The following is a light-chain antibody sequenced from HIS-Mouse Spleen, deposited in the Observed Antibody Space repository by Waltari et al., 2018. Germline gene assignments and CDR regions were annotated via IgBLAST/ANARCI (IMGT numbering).Light chain of an antibody. CDR2: EDS. J-gene: IGLJ2*01. Sequence: SYELTQPPSVSVSPGQTARITCSGDALPKKYAYWYQQKSGQAPVLVIYEDSKRPSGVPDGLAGSRSGTMATWTISGAQVEDEADYYCYSTDSSGNHRVFGGGTKLTVL. CDR1: ALPKKY. CDR3: YSTDSSGNHRV. V-gene: IGLV3-10*01.